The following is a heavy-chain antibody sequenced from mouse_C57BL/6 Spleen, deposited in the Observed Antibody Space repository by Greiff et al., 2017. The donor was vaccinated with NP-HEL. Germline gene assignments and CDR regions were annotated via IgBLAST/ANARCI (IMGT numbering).Heavy chain of an antibody. D-gene: IGHD4-1*01. J-gene: IGHJ3*01. CDR3: ARELGDFAY. Sequence: VHVKQSGPVLVKPGASVKMSCKASGYTFTDYYMNWVKQSHGKSLEWIGVINPYNGGTSYNQKFKGKATLTVDKSSSTAYMELNSLTSEDSAVYYCARELGDFAYWGQGTLVTVSA. CDR2: INPYNGGT. CDR1: GYTFTDYY. V-gene: IGHV1-19*01.